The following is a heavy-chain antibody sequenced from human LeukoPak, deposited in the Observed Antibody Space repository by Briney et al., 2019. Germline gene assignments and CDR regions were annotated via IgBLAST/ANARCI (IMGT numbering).Heavy chain of an antibody. CDR3: ARVVAAAALSYYYGMDV. Sequence: ASVKVSCKASGYTFTGYYVHWVRQAPGQGLEWMGWINPNSGGTNYAQKFQGRVTMTRDTSISTAYMELSRLRSDDTAVYYCARVVAAAALSYYYGMDVWSQGTTVTVSS. CDR2: INPNSGGT. J-gene: IGHJ6*02. D-gene: IGHD6-13*01. CDR1: GYTFTGYY. V-gene: IGHV1-2*02.